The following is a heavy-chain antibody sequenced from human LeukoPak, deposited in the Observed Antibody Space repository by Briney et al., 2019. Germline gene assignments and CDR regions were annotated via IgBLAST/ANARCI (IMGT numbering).Heavy chain of an antibody. CDR3: AKRITVAVGINFDS. CDR1: GFSFSSFA. J-gene: IGHJ4*02. CDR2: ISGGGPTT. D-gene: IGHD6-19*01. Sequence: GGSLSLSCVGSGFSFSSFAMSWVRQAPGKGLEWVSTISGGGPTTWYADSVKGRFTISRDDSKNMQFLQMNSLRPEDTAVYFCAKRITVAVGINFDSWGPGTLVTVSS. V-gene: IGHV3-23*01.